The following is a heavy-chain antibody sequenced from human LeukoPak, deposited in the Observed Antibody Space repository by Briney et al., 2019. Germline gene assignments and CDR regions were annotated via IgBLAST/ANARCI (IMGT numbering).Heavy chain of an antibody. CDR3: ARDPGPRVPPGSYSDY. CDR2: IKQEGSEK. CDR1: GFTFSAYS. V-gene: IGHV3-7*01. D-gene: IGHD1-26*01. J-gene: IGHJ4*02. Sequence: GGSLRLSCAASGFTFSAYSMSWVRQAPGKGLEWVANIKQEGSEKYYVGSVKGRFTISRDNAKDSLYLQMNSLRAEDTAVYYCARDPGPRVPPGSYSDYWGQGTLVTVSS.